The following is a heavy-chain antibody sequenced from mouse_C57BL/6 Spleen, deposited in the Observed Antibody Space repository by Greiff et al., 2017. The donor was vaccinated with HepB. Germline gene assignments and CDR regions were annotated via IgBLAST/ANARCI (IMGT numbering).Heavy chain of an antibody. J-gene: IGHJ1*03. CDR3: ARGSSSYWYFDV. CDR2: IYPGDGDT. Sequence: VQLVESGAELVKPGASVKISCKASGYAFSSYWMNWVKQRPGKGLEWIGQIYPGDGDTNYNGKFKGKATLTADKSSSTAYMQLSSLTSEDSAVYFCARGSSSYWYFDVWGTGTTVTVSS. CDR1: GYAFSSYW. V-gene: IGHV1-80*01. D-gene: IGHD1-1*01.